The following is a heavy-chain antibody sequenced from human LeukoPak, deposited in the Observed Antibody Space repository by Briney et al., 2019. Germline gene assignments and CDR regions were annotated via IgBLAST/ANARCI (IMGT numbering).Heavy chain of an antibody. CDR2: IHYSGST. D-gene: IGHD3-22*01. CDR1: GGSLSSYY. J-gene: IGHJ6*02. Sequence: PSETLSLTCTVSGGSLSSYYWSWIRQPPGKGLEWIGYIHYSGSTNYNSSLKGRVTASVDTSKNQFSLNLSSVTAADTAVYYCARDLPRDSGGYKPLYYYYGMDVWGQGTTVTVSS. V-gene: IGHV4-59*12. CDR3: ARDLPRDSGGYKPLYYYYGMDV.